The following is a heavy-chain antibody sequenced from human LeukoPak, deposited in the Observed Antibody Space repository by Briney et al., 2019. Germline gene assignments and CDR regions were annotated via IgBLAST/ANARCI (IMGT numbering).Heavy chain of an antibody. D-gene: IGHD3-16*01. CDR1: KFTFSSDE. CDR3: ARGYDSWDS. J-gene: IGHJ4*02. Sequence: GGSLRLSCAASKFTFSSDEMNWVRQAPGRGLQWISYINTDGGTIYYADSVKGRFTISRDNAKNSLYLQMNSLRAEDMAVYYCARGYDSWDSWGQGTLVTVSS. CDR2: INTDGGTI. V-gene: IGHV3-48*03.